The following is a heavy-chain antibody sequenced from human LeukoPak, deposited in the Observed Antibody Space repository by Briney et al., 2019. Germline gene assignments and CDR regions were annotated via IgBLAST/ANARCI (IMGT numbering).Heavy chain of an antibody. CDR3: AKYCSGGSFSNGFDP. J-gene: IGHJ5*02. Sequence: PGGSLRLSCAASGFSFSSFSMDWVRQAPGKGLEWVSSISSTSSYIYYADSVKGRFTISRDNAKNSLYLQMNSLRAEDTAVYYCAKYCSGGSFSNGFDPWGQGTLVTVSS. CDR1: GFSFSSFS. D-gene: IGHD2-15*01. V-gene: IGHV3-21*01. CDR2: ISSTSSYI.